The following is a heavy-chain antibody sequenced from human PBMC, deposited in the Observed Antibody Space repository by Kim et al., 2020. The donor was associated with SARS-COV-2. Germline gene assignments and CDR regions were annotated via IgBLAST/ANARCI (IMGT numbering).Heavy chain of an antibody. CDR2: ISYIGRT. D-gene: IGHD3-16*01. J-gene: IGHJ6*03. Sequence: SETLSLTCSVSAGSISSSDYQWGWIRRAPGKGLELIGTISYIGRTHYNPSLKSRVTVSIDMSKNQFSLNLSSVTAADTDVYYCVRIYARYYYYYMDVWGKGTTVTVSS. CDR1: AGSISSSDYQ. V-gene: IGHV4-39*01. CDR3: VRIYARYYYYYMDV.